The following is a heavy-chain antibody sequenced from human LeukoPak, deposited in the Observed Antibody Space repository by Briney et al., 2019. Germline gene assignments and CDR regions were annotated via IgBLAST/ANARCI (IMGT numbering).Heavy chain of an antibody. V-gene: IGHV4-59*01. CDR2: IYYSGST. Sequence: KPSETLSLTCTVSGGSISSYYWSWIRQPPGKGLEWIGYIYYSGSTNYNPSLKSRVTISVDTSKNQFSLKLNSVTAADTAVYYCARGGERLTTIDYWGQGTLVPVSS. CDR1: GGSISSYY. CDR3: ARGGERLTTIDY. D-gene: IGHD3-3*01. J-gene: IGHJ4*02.